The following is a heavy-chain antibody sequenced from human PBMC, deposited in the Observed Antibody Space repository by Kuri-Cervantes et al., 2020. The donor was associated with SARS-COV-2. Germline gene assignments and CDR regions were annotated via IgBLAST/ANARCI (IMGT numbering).Heavy chain of an antibody. D-gene: IGHD3-10*01. CDR3: ARAQNTYGSGSYVYFQH. Sequence: GGSLRLSCAASGFTFSSYSMNWIRQAPGKGLEWVSYISSSGSTIYYADSVKGRFTISRDNAKNSLYLQMNSLRAEDTAVYYCARAQNTYGSGSYVYFQHWGQGTLVTVSS. CDR1: GFTFSSYS. V-gene: IGHV3-48*04. J-gene: IGHJ1*01. CDR2: ISSSGSTI.